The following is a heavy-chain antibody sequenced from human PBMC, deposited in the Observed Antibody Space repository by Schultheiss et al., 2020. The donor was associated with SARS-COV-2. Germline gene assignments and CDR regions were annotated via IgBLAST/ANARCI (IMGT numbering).Heavy chain of an antibody. D-gene: IGHD5-18*01. CDR2: ISSSSSYI. CDR3: ARDTAMAKVGY. J-gene: IGHJ4*02. Sequence: GESLKISCAASGFTFSSYSMNWVRQAPGKGLEWVSSISSSSSYIYYADSVKGRFTISRDNAKNSLYLQMNSLRAEDTAVYYCARDTAMAKVGYWGQGTLVTVSS. V-gene: IGHV3-21*01. CDR1: GFTFSSYS.